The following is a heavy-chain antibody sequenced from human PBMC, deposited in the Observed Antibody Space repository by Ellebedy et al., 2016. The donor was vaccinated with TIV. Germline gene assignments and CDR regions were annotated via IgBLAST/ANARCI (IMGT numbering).Heavy chain of an antibody. CDR2: IYYSGST. CDR1: GGSISSYY. J-gene: IGHJ4*02. D-gene: IGHD2-15*01. Sequence: MPSETLSLTCTVSGGSISSYYWNWSWQPPGKGLEWIGYIYYSGSTYYNPSLKSRVTISVDTSKNQFSLKLSSVTAADTAVYYCARHPGSPAEEPFDYWGQGTLVTVSS. CDR3: ARHPGSPAEEPFDY. V-gene: IGHV4-59*08.